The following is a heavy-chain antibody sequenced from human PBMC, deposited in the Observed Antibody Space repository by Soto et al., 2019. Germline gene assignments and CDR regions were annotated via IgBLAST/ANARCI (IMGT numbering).Heavy chain of an antibody. CDR1: GLTFGSYA. J-gene: IGHJ4*01. Sequence: GGSLRLSCAASGLTFGSYAMSWVRLAPGKGLEWVSVAGPSGSSTFYADSVRGRFTISRDNVENTLYLQMNSLRVADTALYFCARTYYYDSTGYYRTFDYWGQGTLVTVSS. D-gene: IGHD3-22*01. V-gene: IGHV3-23*01. CDR2: AGPSGSST. CDR3: ARTYYYDSTGYYRTFDY.